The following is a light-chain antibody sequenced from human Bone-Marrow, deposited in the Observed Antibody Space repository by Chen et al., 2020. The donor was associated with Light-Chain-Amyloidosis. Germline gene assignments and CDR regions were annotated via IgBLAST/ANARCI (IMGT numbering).Light chain of an antibody. CDR3: QTADSSGTYEVI. V-gene: IGLV3-25*03. CDR1: DLPTKY. CDR2: RDT. J-gene: IGLJ2*01. Sequence: SYELTQPPSVSVSPGQTARITCSGDDLPTKYAYWYQQKPGQAPVLVIQRDTERPSGISERLSGSRSGTTDTLTISGVQAEDEADYHCQTADSSGTYEVIFGGGTKLTVL.